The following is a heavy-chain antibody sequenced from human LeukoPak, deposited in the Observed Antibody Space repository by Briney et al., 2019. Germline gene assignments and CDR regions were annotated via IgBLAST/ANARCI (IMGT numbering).Heavy chain of an antibody. CDR1: GGSISSYY. CDR3: ASFGPIAVAGYSWFDP. Sequence: SETLSLTCTVSGGSISSYYWSWIRQPPGKGLEWIGYIYYSGSTNYNPSLKSRVTISVDTSKDQFSLKLSSGTAADTAVYYCASFGPIAVAGYSWFDPWGQGTLVTVSS. D-gene: IGHD6-19*01. J-gene: IGHJ5*02. V-gene: IGHV4-59*01. CDR2: IYYSGST.